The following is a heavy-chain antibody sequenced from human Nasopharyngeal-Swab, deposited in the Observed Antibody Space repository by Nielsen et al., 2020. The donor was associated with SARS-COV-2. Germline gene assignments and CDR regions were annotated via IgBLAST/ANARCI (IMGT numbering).Heavy chain of an antibody. D-gene: IGHD5-18*01. CDR2: IKQDGSEK. J-gene: IGHJ6*02. V-gene: IGHV3-7*01. Sequence: GGSLRLSCAASGFTFSSYWMSWVRQAPGKGLEWVANIKQDGSEKYYVDSVKGRFTISRDNAKNSLYLQMNSLRAEDTAVYYCARLSAYGYGLEIYYYYYYDMDVWGQGTTVTVSS. CDR3: ARLSAYGYGLEIYYYYYYDMDV. CDR1: GFTFSSYW.